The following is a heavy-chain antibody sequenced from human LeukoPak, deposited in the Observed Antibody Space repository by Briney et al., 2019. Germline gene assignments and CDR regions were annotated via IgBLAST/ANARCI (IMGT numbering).Heavy chain of an antibody. CDR2: INHSGST. D-gene: IGHD3-10*01. CDR3: AKSNGYGLVDI. CDR1: GGSFSGYY. V-gene: IGHV4-34*01. J-gene: IGHJ3*02. Sequence: SETLSLTCAVYGGSFSGYYWSWIRQPPGKGLEWIGEINHSGSTNYNPSLRSRVTMSIDESKNQFSLKLTSVTAADTAVYYCAKSNGYGLVDIWGQGTMVTVSS.